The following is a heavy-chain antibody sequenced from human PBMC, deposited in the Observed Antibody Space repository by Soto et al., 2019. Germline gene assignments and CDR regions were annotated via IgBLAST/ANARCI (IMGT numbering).Heavy chain of an antibody. CDR2: ITGSSDYI. D-gene: IGHD5-18*01. CDR1: GFTFSHYT. V-gene: IGHV3-21*01. CDR3: ARDPSWLDTSIAPNYYYGLDV. Sequence: VQLVESGGGLVKPGGSLRLSCAASGFTFSHYTMHWVRQAPGKGPEWISSITGSSDYIYYADSVKGRFTISRDNGKTSLFLQMTSLRAEDTAVFYCARDPSWLDTSIAPNYYYGLDVWGQGTTVTVSS. J-gene: IGHJ6*02.